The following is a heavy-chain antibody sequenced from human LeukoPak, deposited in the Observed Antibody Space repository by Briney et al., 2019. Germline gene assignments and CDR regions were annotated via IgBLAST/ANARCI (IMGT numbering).Heavy chain of an antibody. V-gene: IGHV6-1*01. CDR1: GDSVSSNNAA. CDR2: TYYRSKWFN. CDR3: ARDHYGTSLFDY. D-gene: IGHD3-10*01. J-gene: IGHJ4*02. Sequence: SQTLSLTCAISGDSVSSNNAAWNWIRQPPSRGLEWLGRTYYRSKWFNDYAVSAKSRIAIYPDTSKNQFSLHLNSVTPEDTAVYYCARDHYGTSLFDYWGQGTLVTVSS.